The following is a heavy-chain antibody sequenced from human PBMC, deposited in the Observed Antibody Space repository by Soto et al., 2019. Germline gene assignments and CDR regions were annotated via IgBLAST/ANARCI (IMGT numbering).Heavy chain of an antibody. CDR2: IIPIFGTA. J-gene: IGHJ6*02. CDR1: GGTFSSYA. V-gene: IGHV1-69*13. CDR3: ARGVCSSTSCQRTMDV. Sequence: SVKVSCKASGGTFSSYAISWGRQAPGRGREWMGGIIPIFGTANYAQKFQGRVTITADDSTSTAYMELSSLRSEDTAVYYCARGVCSSTSCQRTMDVWGQGTTVTVSS. D-gene: IGHD2-2*01.